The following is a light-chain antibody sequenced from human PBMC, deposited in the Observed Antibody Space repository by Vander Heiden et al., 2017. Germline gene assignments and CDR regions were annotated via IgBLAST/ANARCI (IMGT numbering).Light chain of an antibody. CDR2: GAS. Sequence: EIVMTHSPAPPSVSPGERATLSCSASQRVSSNLAWYQQKPGQAPRLLIYGASTRATGIPGRFSGSGSGTEFTLTISSLQSEDFAVYYCQQYNNWPYTFGQGTKLEIK. J-gene: IGKJ2*01. CDR3: QQYNNWPYT. V-gene: IGKV3-15*01. CDR1: QRVSSN.